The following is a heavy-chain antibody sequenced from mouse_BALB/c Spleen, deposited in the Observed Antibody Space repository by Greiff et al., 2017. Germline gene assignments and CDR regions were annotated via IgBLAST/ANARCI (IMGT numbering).Heavy chain of an antibody. CDR3: ARHRRDYDGYWYFDV. CDR2: ISNGGGST. D-gene: IGHD2-4*01. J-gene: IGHJ1*01. V-gene: IGHV5-12-2*01. Sequence: DVQLVESGGGLVQPGGSLKLSCAASGFTFSSYTMSWVRQTPEKRLEWVAYISNGGGSTYYPDTVKGRFTISRDNAKNTLYLQMSSLKSEDTAMYYCARHRRDYDGYWYFDVWGAGTTVTVSS. CDR1: GFTFSSYT.